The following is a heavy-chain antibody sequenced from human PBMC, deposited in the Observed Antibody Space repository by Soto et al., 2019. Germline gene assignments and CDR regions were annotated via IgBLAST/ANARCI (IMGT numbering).Heavy chain of an antibody. V-gene: IGHV3-30*18. Sequence: GGSLRLSCAASGFTFSSYGMHWVRQAPGKGLEWVAVISYDGSNKYHADSVKGRFTISRDNSKNTLYLQMNSLRAEDTAVYYCAKDLEYYGSGSTPPDWFDPWGQGTLVTVSS. CDR2: ISYDGSNK. CDR3: AKDLEYYGSGSTPPDWFDP. J-gene: IGHJ5*02. CDR1: GFTFSSYG. D-gene: IGHD3-10*01.